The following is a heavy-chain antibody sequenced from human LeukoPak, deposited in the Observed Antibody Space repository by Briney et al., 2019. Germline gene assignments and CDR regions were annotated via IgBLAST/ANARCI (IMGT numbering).Heavy chain of an antibody. V-gene: IGHV1-8*03. Sequence: ASVKVSCKASGYTFTSYDINWVRQATGQGLEWMGWRNPNSGNTGYAQKFQGRVTITRNTSISTAYMELSSLRSEDTAVYYCARSYYDFWSGSLNWFDPWGQGTLVTVSS. CDR3: ARSYYDFWSGSLNWFDP. J-gene: IGHJ5*02. D-gene: IGHD3-3*01. CDR2: RNPNSGNT. CDR1: GYTFTSYD.